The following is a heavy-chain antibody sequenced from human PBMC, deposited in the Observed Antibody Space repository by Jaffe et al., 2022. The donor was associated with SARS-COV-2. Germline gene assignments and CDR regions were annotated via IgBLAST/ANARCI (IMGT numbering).Heavy chain of an antibody. V-gene: IGHV3-9*01. CDR3: AKDLDGRGATAVVYYYGMDV. CDR1: GFTFDDYA. CDR2: ISWNSGSI. D-gene: IGHD1-26*01. Sequence: EVQLVESGGGLVQPGRSLRLSCAASGFTFDDYAMHWVRQAPGKGLEWVSGISWNSGSIGYADSVKGRFTISRDNAKNSLYLQMNSLRAEDTALYYCAKDLDGRGATAVVYYYGMDVWGQGTTVTVSS. J-gene: IGHJ6*02.